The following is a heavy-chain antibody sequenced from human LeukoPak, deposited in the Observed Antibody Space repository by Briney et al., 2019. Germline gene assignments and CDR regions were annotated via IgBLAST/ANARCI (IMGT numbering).Heavy chain of an antibody. CDR1: GASIESHSW. Sequence: SETLSLTRAVSGASIESHSWWSWVRQPPGKGLEWIGEVYHDGSANYKPSLKSRVTISADTSRNHFSLKLTSVTAADTAVYYCAYNRNFALDNWGRGTLVTVSS. CDR3: AYNRNFALDN. J-gene: IGHJ4*01. CDR2: VYHDGSA. D-gene: IGHD1-14*01. V-gene: IGHV4/OR15-8*01.